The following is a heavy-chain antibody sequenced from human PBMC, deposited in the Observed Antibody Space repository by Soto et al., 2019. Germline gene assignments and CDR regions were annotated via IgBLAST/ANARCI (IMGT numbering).Heavy chain of an antibody. V-gene: IGHV3-9*01. Sequence: PGGSLRLSCAASGFTFDDYAMHWVRQAPGKGLEWVSGISWNSGSIGYADSVKGRFTISRDNAKNSLYLQMNSLRAEDTALYYCAKDYYDSSGTYSSDAFAIWGQGTMATVS. CDR3: AKDYYDSSGTYSSDAFAI. D-gene: IGHD3-22*01. CDR1: GFTFDDYA. J-gene: IGHJ3*02. CDR2: ISWNSGSI.